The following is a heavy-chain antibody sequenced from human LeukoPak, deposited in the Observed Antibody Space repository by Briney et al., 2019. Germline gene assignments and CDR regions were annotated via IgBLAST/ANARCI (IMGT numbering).Heavy chain of an antibody. D-gene: IGHD1-1*01. CDR3: ARYNWNGGRAFDV. J-gene: IGHJ3*01. CDR2: TYYRSKWNN. Sequence: SQTLSLTCAISGDSVPTSSVAWNWIRQSPSRSLEWLGRTYYRSKWNNDYAVSVKSRIIINPDTSKNQFSLQLNSVTPEDTAVYYCARYNWNGGRAFDVWGQGTMVTVSS. V-gene: IGHV6-1*01. CDR1: GDSVPTSSVA.